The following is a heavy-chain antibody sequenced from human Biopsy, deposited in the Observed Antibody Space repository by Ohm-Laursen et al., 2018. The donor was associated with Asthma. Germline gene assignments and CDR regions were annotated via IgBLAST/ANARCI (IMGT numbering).Heavy chain of an antibody. CDR2: IIPMYGVP. V-gene: IGHV1-69*01. D-gene: IGHD3-10*01. CDR3: ARHPYVDGSDNYYYRGNDYYLGMDV. CDR1: GYTVTRYA. Sequence: SSVKVSCKASGYTVTRYAINWVRQAPGQGLEWMGGIIPMYGVPKVAQKFQGRVTITADESTSTAYMELSSLRSEDTAVYYCARHPYVDGSDNYYYRGNDYYLGMDVWGQGTTVTVSS. J-gene: IGHJ6*02.